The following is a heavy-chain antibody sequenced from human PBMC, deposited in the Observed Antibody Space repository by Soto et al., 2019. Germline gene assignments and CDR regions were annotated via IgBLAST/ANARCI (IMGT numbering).Heavy chain of an antibody. CDR1: GYTFTSYG. V-gene: IGHV1-18*01. Sequence: ASVKVCCKASGYTFTSYGISWVRQAPGQGLERMGWISAYNGNTNYAQKLQGRVTMTTDTSTSTAYMELRSLRSDDTAVYYCARVRTDWNDVPVDYWGQGTLVTVSS. J-gene: IGHJ4*02. CDR3: ARVRTDWNDVPVDY. D-gene: IGHD1-1*01. CDR2: ISAYNGNT.